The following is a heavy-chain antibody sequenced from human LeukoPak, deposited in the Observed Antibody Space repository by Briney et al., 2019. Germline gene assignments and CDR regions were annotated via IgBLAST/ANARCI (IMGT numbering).Heavy chain of an antibody. CDR1: GGSISSSSYY. Sequence: SETLSLTCTVSGGSISSSSYYWGWIRQPPGKGLEWIGSIYYSGSTYYNPSLKSRVTISVDTSKNQFSLKLSSVTAADTAVYYCARLRGSGSSYTVYFDYWGQGTLVTVSS. CDR3: ARLRGSGSSYTVYFDY. J-gene: IGHJ4*02. V-gene: IGHV4-39*01. CDR2: IYYSGST. D-gene: IGHD3-10*01.